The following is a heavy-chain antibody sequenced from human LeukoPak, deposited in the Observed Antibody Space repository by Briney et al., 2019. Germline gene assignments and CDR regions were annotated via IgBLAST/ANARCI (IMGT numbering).Heavy chain of an antibody. J-gene: IGHJ4*02. CDR1: GGSVTTSY. CDR3: ARLIAEVGGGTNYFDT. D-gene: IGHD2-21*01. Sequence: SETLSLTCTVSGGSVTTSYWSWLRQSAGEGLEWLGRVYISGDTKYNPSLKSRVIMSLDASKNQFSLSLRSVTAADTAVYYCARLIAEVGGGTNYFDTWGQGTLVTVSS. V-gene: IGHV4-4*07. CDR2: VYISGDT.